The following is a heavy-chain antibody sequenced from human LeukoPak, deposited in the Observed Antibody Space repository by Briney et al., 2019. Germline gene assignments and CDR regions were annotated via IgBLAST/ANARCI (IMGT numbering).Heavy chain of an antibody. Sequence: GGSLRLSCAASGFTFSSYGMHWVRQAPGKGLEWVAVIWYDGSNKYYADSVKGRFTISRDNSKNTLYLQMNSLRAEDTAVYYCAKGDDSSGSFDYWGQGTLVTVSS. D-gene: IGHD3-22*01. CDR1: GFTFSSYG. CDR2: IWYDGSNK. CDR3: AKGDDSSGSFDY. J-gene: IGHJ4*02. V-gene: IGHV3-33*06.